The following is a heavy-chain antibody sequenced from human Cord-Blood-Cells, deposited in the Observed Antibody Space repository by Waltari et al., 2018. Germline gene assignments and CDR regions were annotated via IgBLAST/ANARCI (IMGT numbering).Heavy chain of an antibody. V-gene: IGHV3-53*01. Sequence: EVQLVESGGGLIQPGGSLRPSCSAPGFTVSGNYMRWARQAPGKGLEWVSVIYSGGSTYYADSVKGRFTISRDNSKNTLYLQMNSLRAEDTAVYYCARGSYGSWYVDYWGQGTLVTVSS. CDR3: ARGSYGSWYVDY. D-gene: IGHD6-13*01. CDR2: IYSGGST. J-gene: IGHJ4*02. CDR1: GFTVSGNY.